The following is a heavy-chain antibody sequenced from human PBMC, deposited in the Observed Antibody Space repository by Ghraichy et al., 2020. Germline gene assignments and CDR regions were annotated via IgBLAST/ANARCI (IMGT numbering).Heavy chain of an antibody. J-gene: IGHJ4*02. V-gene: IGHV3-53*01. CDR1: GFTVSSNY. CDR3: ARDLMWS. CDR2: IYSGGST. D-gene: IGHD2-21*01. Sequence: GGSLRLSCEASGFTVSSNYMSWVRQAPGKGLEWVSVIYSGGSTYYADSVKGRFTISRDNSKNTLYLKMNSLRAEDTAVYYCARDLMWSWGQGTLVTVSS.